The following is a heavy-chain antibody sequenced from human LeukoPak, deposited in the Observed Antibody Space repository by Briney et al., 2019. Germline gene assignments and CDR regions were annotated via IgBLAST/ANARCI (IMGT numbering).Heavy chain of an antibody. D-gene: IGHD5-12*01. CDR3: ANQDDVDIGGRLDY. Sequence: PGGSLRLSCAASGFTFSTYAMSWVRQAPGKGLEWVAAIRGGGGSTYYGDSVKGRFTISRDNSKNTLYLQMNSLRAEDTAVYNCANQDDVDIGGRLDYWGQGTLVTVSS. J-gene: IGHJ4*02. V-gene: IGHV3-23*01. CDR2: IRGGGGST. CDR1: GFTFSTYA.